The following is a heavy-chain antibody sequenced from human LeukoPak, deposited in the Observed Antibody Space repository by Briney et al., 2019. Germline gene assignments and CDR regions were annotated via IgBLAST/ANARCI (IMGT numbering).Heavy chain of an antibody. J-gene: IGHJ4*02. Sequence: GASVNVSCKASGYTFTSYYMHWVRQAPGQGLECMGIINPSGGSTTYAQKFQGRVTMTRDTSTSTVYMELSSLRSEDTEVYYCARTDDSSGPPGYWGQGTLVTVSS. CDR2: INPSGGST. V-gene: IGHV1-46*01. CDR1: GYTFTSYY. D-gene: IGHD3-22*01. CDR3: ARTDDSSGPPGY.